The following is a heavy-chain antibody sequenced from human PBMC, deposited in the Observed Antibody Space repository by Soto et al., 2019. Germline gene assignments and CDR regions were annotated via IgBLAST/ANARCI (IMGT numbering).Heavy chain of an antibody. CDR1: GGSISSYY. V-gene: IGHV4-59*08. Sequence: SETLSLTCTVSGGSISSYYWSWIRQPPGKGLEWIGYIYYSGSTYYNPSLKSRVTISVDTSKNQFSLKLSSVTAADTAVYYCASHGSGSYSSAEYFQHWGQGTLVTVS. D-gene: IGHD3-10*01. J-gene: IGHJ1*01. CDR3: ASHGSGSYSSAEYFQH. CDR2: IYYSGST.